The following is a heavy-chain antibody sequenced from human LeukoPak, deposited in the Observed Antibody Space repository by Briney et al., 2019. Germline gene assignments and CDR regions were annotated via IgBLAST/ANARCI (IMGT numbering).Heavy chain of an antibody. CDR2: IYTSGST. CDR1: GGSISSYY. Sequence: SETLSLTCTVSGGSISSYYWSWIRQPAGKGLEWIGRIYTSGSTNYNPSLKSRVTMSVDTSKKQSSLKLSSVTAADTAVYYCARIRGGFLEWSNWFDPWGQGTLVTVSS. CDR3: ARIRGGFLEWSNWFDP. J-gene: IGHJ5*02. D-gene: IGHD3-3*01. V-gene: IGHV4-4*07.